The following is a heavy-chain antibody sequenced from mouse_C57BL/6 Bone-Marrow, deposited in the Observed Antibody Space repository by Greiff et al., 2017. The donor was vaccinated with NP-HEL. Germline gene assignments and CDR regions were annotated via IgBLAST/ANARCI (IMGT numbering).Heavy chain of an antibody. D-gene: IGHD1-1*01. CDR3: ARRYYGSSYYFDY. CDR2: IWSDGST. V-gene: IGHV2-6*03. CDR1: GFSLTSYG. Sequence: VQVVESGPGLVAPSQSLSITCTVSGFSLTSYGVHWVRQPPGKGLEWLVVIWSDGSTTYNSALKSRLSISKDNSKSQVFLKMNSLQTDDTAMYYCARRYYGSSYYFDYWGQGTTLTVSS. J-gene: IGHJ2*01.